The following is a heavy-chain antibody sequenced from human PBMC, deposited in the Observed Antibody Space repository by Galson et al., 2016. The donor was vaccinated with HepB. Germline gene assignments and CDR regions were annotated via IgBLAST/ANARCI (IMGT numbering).Heavy chain of an antibody. J-gene: IGHJ3*02. CDR3: ARGPAFDI. Sequence: SLRLSCAASAFSFSDYYMSWIRQAPEKGLEWVSYISGNSSYIDYADSLRGRFTISRDNVKNTLYLQMDSLRADDTGVYYCARGPAFDIWGQGTVGTISS. V-gene: IGHV3-11*06. CDR2: ISGNSSYI. CDR1: AFSFSDYY.